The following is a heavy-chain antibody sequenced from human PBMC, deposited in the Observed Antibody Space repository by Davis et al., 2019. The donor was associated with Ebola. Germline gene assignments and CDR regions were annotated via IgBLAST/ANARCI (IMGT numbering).Heavy chain of an antibody. D-gene: IGHD1-26*01. CDR1: GYTFTGYY. CDR2: INPNSGGT. V-gene: IGHV1-2*04. Sequence: ASVKVSCKASGYTFTGYYMHWVRQAPGQGLEWMGWINPNSGGTNYAQKFQGWVTMTRDTSISTAYMELRSLRSDDTAVYYCARDLTVGANDYWGQGTLVTVSS. J-gene: IGHJ4*02. CDR3: ARDLTVGANDY.